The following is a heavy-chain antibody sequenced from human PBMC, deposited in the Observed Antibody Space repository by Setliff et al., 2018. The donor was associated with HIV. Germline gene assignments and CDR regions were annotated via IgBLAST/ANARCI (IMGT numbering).Heavy chain of an antibody. CDR2: IIPVSGTG. J-gene: IGHJ4*02. Sequence: ASVKVSCKASGASLNNFAITWVRQAPGHGLEWVGGIIPVSGTGNYAQKFQGRVTVTTDESTSTAHMELSNLRSEDTAVYYCARLGLYSSGWYGGDYWGQGTLVTVS. CDR1: GASLNNFA. D-gene: IGHD6-19*01. CDR3: ARLGLYSSGWYGGDY. V-gene: IGHV1-69*05.